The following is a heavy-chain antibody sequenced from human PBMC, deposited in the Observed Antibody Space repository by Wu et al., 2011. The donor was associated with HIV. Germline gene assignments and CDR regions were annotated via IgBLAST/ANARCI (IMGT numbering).Heavy chain of an antibody. Sequence: QVQLVQAGGEVKKPGSSVKVSCKASGGTFSSYAISWVRQAPGQGLEWMGGLVPIFATTNYAQKFQGRVTITTDESTSTAYMELSSLRSEDTAVYYCEADGWRQLGHYFDYWGPGSLVTVSS. CDR1: GGTFSSYA. CDR3: EADGWRQLGHYFDY. CDR2: LVPIFATT. D-gene: IGHD5-24*01. V-gene: IGHV1-69*05. J-gene: IGHJ4*02.